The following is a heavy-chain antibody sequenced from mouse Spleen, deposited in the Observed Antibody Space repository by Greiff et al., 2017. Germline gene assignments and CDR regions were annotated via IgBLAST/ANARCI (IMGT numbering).Heavy chain of an antibody. CDR1: GFTFSSYG. J-gene: IGHJ1*01. V-gene: IGHV5-6*01. CDR3: ARHDYGSRDWYFDV. CDR2: ISSGGSYT. D-gene: IGHD1-1*01. Sequence: EVQGVESGGDLVKPGGSLKLSCAASGFTFSSYGMSWVRQTPDKRLEWVATISSGGSYTYYPDSVKGRFTISRDNAKNTLYLQMSSLKSEDTAMYYCARHDYGSRDWYFDVWGAGTTVTVSS.